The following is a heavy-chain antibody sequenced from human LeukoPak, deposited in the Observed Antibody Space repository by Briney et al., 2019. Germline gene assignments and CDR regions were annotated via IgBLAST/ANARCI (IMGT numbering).Heavy chain of an antibody. J-gene: IGHJ5*02. Sequence: GRSLRLSCAASGFTFSSYAMHWVRQAPGKGLEWVAVISYDGSNIFYADSVKGRFTISRDNSKNTLYLQMNSLRAEDTALYYCAREVVPAASNWFDPWGQGTLVTVSS. CDR2: ISYDGSNI. CDR1: GFTFSSYA. CDR3: AREVVPAASNWFDP. V-gene: IGHV3-30-3*01. D-gene: IGHD2-2*01.